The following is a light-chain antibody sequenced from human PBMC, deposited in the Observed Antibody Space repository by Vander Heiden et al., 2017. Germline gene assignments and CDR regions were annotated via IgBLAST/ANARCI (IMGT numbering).Light chain of an antibody. J-gene: IGLJ2*01. Sequence: QSALTQPASVSASAGQSITISGTGTSSAVGGYNYVSWYQQHPCKAPKLMIYEVSNRPSGVSNRFSGSKSGNTASLTISGLQAEDEADYYCSSYTSSSTRVFGGGTKLTVL. CDR2: EVS. CDR1: SSAVGGYNY. V-gene: IGLV2-14*01. CDR3: SSYTSSSTRV.